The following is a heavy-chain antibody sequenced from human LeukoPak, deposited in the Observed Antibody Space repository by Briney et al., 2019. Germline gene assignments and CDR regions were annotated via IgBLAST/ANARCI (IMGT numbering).Heavy chain of an antibody. CDR3: ARSRYCSGGSCYWYLNWFDP. V-gene: IGHV4-34*01. CDR2: INHSGST. D-gene: IGHD2-15*01. CDR1: GGSFSGYY. J-gene: IGHJ5*02. Sequence: SETLSLTCAVYGGSFSGYYWSWIRQPPGKGLEWIGEINHSGSTYYNPSLKSRVTISVDTSKNQFSLKLSSVTAADTAVCYCARSRYCSGGSCYWYLNWFDPWGQGTLVTVSS.